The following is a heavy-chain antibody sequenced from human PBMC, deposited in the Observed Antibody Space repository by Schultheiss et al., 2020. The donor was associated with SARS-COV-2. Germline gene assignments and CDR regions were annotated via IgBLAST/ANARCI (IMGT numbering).Heavy chain of an antibody. Sequence: SGPTLVKPTQTLTLTCTFSGFSLSTSGVGVSWIRQPPGKALEWLALIDWDDDKYYSTSLKTRLTISKDTSKNQVVLTMTNMDPVDTATYYCARSRYDSSGYYLPFFDYWGQGTLVTVSS. CDR1: GFSLSTSGVG. CDR3: ARSRYDSSGYYLPFFDY. V-gene: IGHV2-70*01. J-gene: IGHJ4*02. D-gene: IGHD3-22*01. CDR2: IDWDDDK.